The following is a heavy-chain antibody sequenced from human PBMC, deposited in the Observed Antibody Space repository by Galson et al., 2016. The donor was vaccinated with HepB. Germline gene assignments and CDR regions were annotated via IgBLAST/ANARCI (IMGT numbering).Heavy chain of an antibody. Sequence: SLRLSCAASGFTFSGHWMHWVRQVPGKGLVWLSCLNGDGTITNYADSVKGRFTISRDNAKNTLYLQMNSLRVEDTAVYYCGRDLRGTVVPYWGQGTLVTVSS. CDR2: LNGDGTIT. CDR1: GFTFSGHW. V-gene: IGHV3-74*01. D-gene: IGHD2-21*01. J-gene: IGHJ4*02. CDR3: GRDLRGTVVPY.